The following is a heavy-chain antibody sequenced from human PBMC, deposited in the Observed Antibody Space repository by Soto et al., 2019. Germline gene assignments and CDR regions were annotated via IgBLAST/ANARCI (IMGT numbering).Heavy chain of an antibody. CDR1: GGTFSSYT. CDR2: IIPLLGIR. V-gene: IGHV1-69*08. Sequence: QVQLVQSGAEVKKPGSSVKVSCKASGGTFSSYTIGRVRQAPGHGLEWMGRIIPLLGIRNYAQQFQGRVTITADRSTSTVYMELSSLRSEDTAVYYCAKDESGLAEDAFDIWGQGTMVTVSS. J-gene: IGHJ3*02. D-gene: IGHD3-16*01. CDR3: AKDESGLAEDAFDI.